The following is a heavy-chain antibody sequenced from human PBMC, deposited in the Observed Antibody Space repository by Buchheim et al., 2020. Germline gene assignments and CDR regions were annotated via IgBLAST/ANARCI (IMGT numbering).Heavy chain of an antibody. Sequence: QVQLVESGGGVVQPGRSLRLSCAASGFTFSSYGMHWVRQAPGKGLEWVAVISYDGSNKYYADSVKGRFTISRDNSKNTLYLQMNSLRAEDTAVYYCAKGGGCSGGSCDGMDVWGQGTT. J-gene: IGHJ6*02. D-gene: IGHD2-15*01. CDR3: AKGGGCSGGSCDGMDV. V-gene: IGHV3-30*18. CDR2: ISYDGSNK. CDR1: GFTFSSYG.